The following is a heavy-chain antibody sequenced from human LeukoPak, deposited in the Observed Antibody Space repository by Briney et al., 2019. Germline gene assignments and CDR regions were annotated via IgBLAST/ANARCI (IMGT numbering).Heavy chain of an antibody. CDR2: IYSGGGT. J-gene: IGHJ4*02. CDR1: GFTVSSNY. D-gene: IGHD6-19*01. V-gene: IGHV3-53*01. Sequence: PGGSLRLSCAASGFTVSSNYMSWVRQAPGKGLEWVSVIYSGGGTYYADSVKGRFTISRDNSKNTLYLQMNSLRAEDTAVYYCAKDSSSGWYYFDYWGQGTLVTVSS. CDR3: AKDSSSGWYYFDY.